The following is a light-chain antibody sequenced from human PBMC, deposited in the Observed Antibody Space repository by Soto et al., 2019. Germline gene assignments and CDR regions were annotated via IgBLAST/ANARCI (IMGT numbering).Light chain of an antibody. CDR1: QSVLYSSNNKNY. Sequence: DIVMTQSPDSLAVSLGERATINCKSSQSVLYSSNNKNYLAWYQQKPGQPPKLLIYWASTRESGVPDRFSGSGSGTDFTLTISSLQAEDVAVYYCQQYYSTLSWTLGQGTKVDSK. V-gene: IGKV4-1*01. CDR3: QQYYSTLSWT. CDR2: WAS. J-gene: IGKJ1*01.